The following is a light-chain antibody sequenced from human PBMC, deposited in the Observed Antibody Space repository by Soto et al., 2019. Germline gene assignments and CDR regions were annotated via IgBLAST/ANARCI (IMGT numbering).Light chain of an antibody. CDR1: QRITTY. J-gene: IGKJ2*01. CDR2: TSG. V-gene: IGKV1-39*01. CDR3: QQTYSTPYT. Sequence: IHMTQSPSSLSASVGDRVTITCRASQRITTYLNWYQQKPGEAPKLLISTSGTLQRGVPSRFSGSGSGTDFTLTITSLQPADFATYFCQQTYSTPYTSGQGTKLEIK.